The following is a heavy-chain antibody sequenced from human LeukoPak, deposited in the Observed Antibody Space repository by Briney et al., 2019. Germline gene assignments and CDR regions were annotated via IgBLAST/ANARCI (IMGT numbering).Heavy chain of an antibody. V-gene: IGHV3-73*01. J-gene: IGHJ4*02. Sequence: PGGSLRLSCAASGFTFSGSAMHWVRQASGKGLEWVGRIRSKPYLYATANAASVKGRFTISRDDSKNTAYLQMNSMKTEDTAVYYCIAREVPAAQSDYWGQGTLVTVPS. CDR2: IRSKPYLYAT. CDR1: GFTFSGSA. D-gene: IGHD2-2*01. CDR3: IAREVPAAQSDY.